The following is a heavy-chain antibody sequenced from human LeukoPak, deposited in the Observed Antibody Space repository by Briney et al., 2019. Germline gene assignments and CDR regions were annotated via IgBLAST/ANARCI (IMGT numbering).Heavy chain of an antibody. CDR2: ISAYNGNT. J-gene: IGHJ6*03. CDR1: GYTFTSYG. V-gene: IGHV1-18*01. CDR3: ARDSNSGSYYASYYYMDV. Sequence: ASVKVSFKASGYTFTSYGISWVGQAPGQGLEWMGWISAYNGNTNYAQKLQGRVTMTTDTSTSTAYMDLRSLRSDDTAVYYCARDSNSGSYYASYYYMDVWGKGTTVTVSS. D-gene: IGHD1-26*01.